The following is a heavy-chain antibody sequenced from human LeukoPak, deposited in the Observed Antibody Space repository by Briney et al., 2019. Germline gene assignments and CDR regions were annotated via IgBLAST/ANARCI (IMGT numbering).Heavy chain of an antibody. CDR3: ARVPVPYYDSSGYYPYYFDY. CDR1: GGTSSSYA. Sequence: SVKVSCKASGGTSSSYAISWVRQAPGQGLEWMGGIIPIFGTANYAQKFQGRVTITADESTSTAYMELSSLRSEDTAVYYCARVPVPYYDSSGYYPYYFDYWGQGTLVTVSS. CDR2: IIPIFGTA. J-gene: IGHJ4*02. D-gene: IGHD3-22*01. V-gene: IGHV1-69*13.